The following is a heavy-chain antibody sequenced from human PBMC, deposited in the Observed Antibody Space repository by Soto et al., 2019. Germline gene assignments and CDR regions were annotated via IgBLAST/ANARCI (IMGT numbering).Heavy chain of an antibody. J-gene: IGHJ6*02. V-gene: IGHV5-51*01. D-gene: IGHD3-22*01. CDR2: IYPGDSDT. Sequence: LKISCKGSGYSFTSYWIGWVRQMPGKGLEWMGIIYPGDSDTRYSPSFQGQVTISADESISTAYLQWSSLKASDTAMYYCAPHTYYYYYNGFSPPRPLPYGMDVWGQGTTVTVSS. CDR3: APHTYYYYYNGFSPPRPLPYGMDV. CDR1: GYSFTSYW.